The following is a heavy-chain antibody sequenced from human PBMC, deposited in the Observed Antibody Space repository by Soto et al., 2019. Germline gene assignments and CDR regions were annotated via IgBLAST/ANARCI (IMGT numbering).Heavy chain of an antibody. D-gene: IGHD2-15*01. CDR1: GGSVSSGTYS. Sequence: SETLSLTCNVSGGSVSSGTYSWSWLRQPPGKGLEWIGYMYQAGSIHYNPSLKNRVTISVDGSKNQFSLNLTSVTAADTAVYYCANFVVGPATLPYWGPGMLVTVSS. CDR2: MYQAGSI. CDR3: ANFVVGPATLPY. V-gene: IGHV4-30-2*01. J-gene: IGHJ4*02.